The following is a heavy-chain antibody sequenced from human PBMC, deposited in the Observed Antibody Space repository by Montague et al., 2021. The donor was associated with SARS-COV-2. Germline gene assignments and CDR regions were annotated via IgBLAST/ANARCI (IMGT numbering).Heavy chain of an antibody. V-gene: IGHV4-39*01. Sequence: SETLSLTCTVSGGSISSYYWSWIRQPPGKGLEWIGSIYYSGSTYYNPPLKSRVTISVDTSKNQFSLKLSSVTAADTAVYYCARFPTSYYYDSKAAPATPDAFDIWGQGTMVTVSS. CDR2: IYYSGST. D-gene: IGHD3-22*01. J-gene: IGHJ3*02. CDR1: GGSISSYY. CDR3: ARFPTSYYYDSKAAPATPDAFDI.